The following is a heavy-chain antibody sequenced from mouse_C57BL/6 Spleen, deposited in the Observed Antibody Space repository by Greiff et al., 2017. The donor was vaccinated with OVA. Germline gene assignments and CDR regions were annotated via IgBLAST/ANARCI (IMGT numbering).Heavy chain of an antibody. CDR2: IYPGSGNT. CDR1: GYSFTSYY. Sequence: VQRVEFGPELVKPGASVKISCKASGYSFTSYYIHWVKQRPGQGLEWIGWIYPGSGNTKYNEKFKGKATLTADTSSSTAYMQLSSLTSEDSAVYYCARDLTGTRYFDVWGTGTTVTVSS. D-gene: IGHD4-1*01. CDR3: ARDLTGTRYFDV. V-gene: IGHV1-66*01. J-gene: IGHJ1*03.